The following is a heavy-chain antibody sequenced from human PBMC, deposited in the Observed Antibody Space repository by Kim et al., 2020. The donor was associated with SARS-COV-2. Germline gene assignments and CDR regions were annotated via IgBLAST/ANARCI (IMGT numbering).Heavy chain of an antibody. D-gene: IGHD4-17*01. J-gene: IGHJ3*02. V-gene: IGHV4-38-2*02. Sequence: SETLSLTCTVSGYSISSGYYWGWIRQPPGKGLEWIGSIYHSGSTYYNPSLKSRVTISVDTSKNQFSLKLSSVTAADTAVYYCAGRKVTTYAFDIWGQGTMVTVSS. CDR3: AGRKVTTYAFDI. CDR1: GYSISSGYY. CDR2: IYHSGST.